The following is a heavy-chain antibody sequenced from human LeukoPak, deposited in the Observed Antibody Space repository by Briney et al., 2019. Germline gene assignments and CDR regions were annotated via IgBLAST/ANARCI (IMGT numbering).Heavy chain of an antibody. CDR2: ISYDGSNK. D-gene: IGHD1-26*01. CDR1: GFTFNSYA. Sequence: GRSLRLSCAASGFTFNSYAIHWVRQAPGKGLEWVAVISYDGSNKYYADSVKGRFTISRDNSKNTLYLQMNSLRAEDTAVYYCAKSRMGAKEKSEGRFGMDVWGQGTTVTVSS. V-gene: IGHV3-30*18. CDR3: AKSRMGAKEKSEGRFGMDV. J-gene: IGHJ6*02.